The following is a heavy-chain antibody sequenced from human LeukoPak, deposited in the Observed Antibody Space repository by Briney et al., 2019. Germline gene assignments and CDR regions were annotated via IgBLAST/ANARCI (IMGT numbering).Heavy chain of an antibody. CDR3: ASVEMATMRFDY. V-gene: IGHV1-2*02. Sequence: GASVKVSCKASGYTFTGYYMHWVRQAPGQGLEWMGWINPNSGGTNYAQKFQGRVTMTRDTSISTAYMELSSLRSEDTAVYYCASVEMATMRFDYWGQGTLVTVSS. CDR1: GYTFTGYY. CDR2: INPNSGGT. D-gene: IGHD5-24*01. J-gene: IGHJ4*02.